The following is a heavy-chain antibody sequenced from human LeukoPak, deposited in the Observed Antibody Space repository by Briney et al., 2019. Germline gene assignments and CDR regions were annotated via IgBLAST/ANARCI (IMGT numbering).Heavy chain of an antibody. J-gene: IGHJ6*03. CDR2: ISAYNGNT. V-gene: IGHV1-18*01. CDR3: ARDGVAGRGYYYKDV. D-gene: IGHD6-19*01. Sequence: GASVKVSCTASGYTFTIYGTSWVRQAPGQGLEWMGWISAYNGNTNYAQKLQGRVTMTTDTSTSTAYMELRSLRSDDTAVYYCARDGVAGRGYYYKDVWGKGTTVTVSS. CDR1: GYTFTIYG.